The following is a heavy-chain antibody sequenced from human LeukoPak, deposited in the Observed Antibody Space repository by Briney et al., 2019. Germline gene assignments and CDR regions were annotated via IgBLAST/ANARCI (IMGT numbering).Heavy chain of an antibody. CDR2: IYYSGST. D-gene: IGHD3-22*01. Sequence: PSETLSLTCTVSGGSISSYYWNWIRQPPGKRLEWIGFIYYSGSTNYNPSVKSRVTISIDTSKNQFSLKLSSVTAADTAVYYCALSRGGYYDSSGPSWAFDIWGQGTMVTVSS. J-gene: IGHJ3*02. CDR1: GGSISSYY. V-gene: IGHV4-59*01. CDR3: ALSRGGYYDSSGPSWAFDI.